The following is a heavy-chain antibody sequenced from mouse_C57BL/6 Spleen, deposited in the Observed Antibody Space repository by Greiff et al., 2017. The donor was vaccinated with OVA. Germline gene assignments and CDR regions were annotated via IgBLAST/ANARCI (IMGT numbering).Heavy chain of an antibody. V-gene: IGHV3-1*01. D-gene: IGHD2-1*01. CDR3: ARDWNGNYAMDY. CDR2: ISYSGSP. Sequence: EVKLQESGPGMVKPSQSLSLTCTVTGYSITSGYDWHWIRHFPGNKLEWMGYISYSGSPNYNPSLKSRISITHDTSKNHFFLKLNSVTTEDTATYYCARDWNGNYAMDYWGQGTSGTVSS. CDR1: GYSITSGYD. J-gene: IGHJ4*01.